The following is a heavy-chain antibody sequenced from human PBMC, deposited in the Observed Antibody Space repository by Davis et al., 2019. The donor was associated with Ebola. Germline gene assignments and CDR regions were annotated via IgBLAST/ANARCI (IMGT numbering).Heavy chain of an antibody. CDR2: INPHNGNT. J-gene: IGHJ5*02. CDR1: GYTFTSYG. V-gene: IGHV1-18*04. Sequence: AASVKVSCKASGYTFTSYGITWVRQAPGQGLEWMGWINPHNGNTNYAQNVQGRVTMTTDTSTSTAYMEVGILRSDDTAVYYCARSAPVTNDRVRFDPWGQGTLVTVSS. D-gene: IGHD1-1*01. CDR3: ARSAPVTNDRVRFDP.